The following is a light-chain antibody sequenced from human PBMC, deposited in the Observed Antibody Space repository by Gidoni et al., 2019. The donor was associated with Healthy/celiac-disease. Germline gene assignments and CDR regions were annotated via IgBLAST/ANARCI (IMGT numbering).Light chain of an antibody. CDR1: QSISSY. V-gene: IGKV1-39*01. CDR3: QQSYRNPWT. J-gene: IGKJ1*01. CDR2: AAS. Sequence: DIQMTKSPSSLSASVGDRVTITCRASQSISSYLNWYQQKPGKAPKLLIYAASSLQSGVPSRFSGSGSGTDFTLTISSLQPEDFATYYCQQSYRNPWTFGQXTKVEIK.